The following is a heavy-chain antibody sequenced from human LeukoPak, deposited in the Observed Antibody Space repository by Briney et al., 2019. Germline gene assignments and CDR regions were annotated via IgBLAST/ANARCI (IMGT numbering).Heavy chain of an antibody. CDR3: ANEVGTNIDY. CDR2: IRYDGSNK. J-gene: IGHJ4*02. V-gene: IGHV3-30*02. D-gene: IGHD1-1*01. Sequence: GGSLRLSCAASGFTFSSYGMHWVRQAPGKGLEWVAFIRYDGSNKYYADSVKGRFTISRDHSKSTLYLQMNSLRAEDTAVYYCANEVGTNIDYWGQGTLVTVSS. CDR1: GFTFSSYG.